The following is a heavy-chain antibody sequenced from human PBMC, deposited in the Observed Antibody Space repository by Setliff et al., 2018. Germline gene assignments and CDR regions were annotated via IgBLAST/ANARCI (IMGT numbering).Heavy chain of an antibody. CDR2: IIPIFGTA. CDR1: GYTFTSYA. CDR3: ARDLQQLAGIDY. J-gene: IGHJ4*02. V-gene: IGHV1-69*05. D-gene: IGHD6-13*01. Sequence: SVKVSCKASGYTFTSYAISWVRQAPGQGLEWMGGIIPIFGTANYAQKFQGRVTITTDESTSTAYMDLSRLRSEDTAVYYCARDLQQLAGIDYWGQGTLVTVSS.